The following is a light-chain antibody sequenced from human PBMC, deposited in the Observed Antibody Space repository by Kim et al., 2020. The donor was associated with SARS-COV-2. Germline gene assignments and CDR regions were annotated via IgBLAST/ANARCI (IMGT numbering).Light chain of an antibody. Sequence: ASVDATPTTSRGTRAYDKNWLSYYQKKPEHVNKLLIATASQLQSGVPARFSGRGSAKDFTITINRLPPSDFGTYYRQPYHTHPTFGQGTKVDIK. CDR3: QPYHTHPT. V-gene: IGKV1-5*03. CDR2: TAS. J-gene: IGKJ1*01. CDR1: AYDKNW.